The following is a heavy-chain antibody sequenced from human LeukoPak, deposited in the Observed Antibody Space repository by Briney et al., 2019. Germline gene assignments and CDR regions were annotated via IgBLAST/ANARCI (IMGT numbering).Heavy chain of an antibody. J-gene: IGHJ4*02. Sequence: SETLSLTCTVSGGSISSYYWSWIRQPPGKGLEWIGYIYYSGSTNYNPSLKSRVTISVDTSKNQFSLKLSSVTAADTAVYYCARADYYGSGSYYGLLFDCWGQGTLVTVSS. V-gene: IGHV4-59*01. CDR2: IYYSGST. CDR3: ARADYYGSGSYYGLLFDC. D-gene: IGHD3-10*01. CDR1: GGSISSYY.